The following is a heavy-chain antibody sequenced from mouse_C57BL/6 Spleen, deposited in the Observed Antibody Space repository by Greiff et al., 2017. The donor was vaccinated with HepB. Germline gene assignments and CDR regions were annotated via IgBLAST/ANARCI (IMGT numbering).Heavy chain of an antibody. CDR1: GYTFTDYE. V-gene: IGHV1-15*01. CDR2: IDPETGGT. Sequence: SGAELVRPGASVTLSCKASGYTFTDYEMHWVKQTPVHGLEWIGAIDPETGGTAYNQKFKGKAILTADKSSSTAYMELRSLTSEDSAVYYCTRKNLAYYSNYGFAYWGQGTLVTVSA. J-gene: IGHJ3*01. D-gene: IGHD2-5*01. CDR3: TRKNLAYYSNYGFAY.